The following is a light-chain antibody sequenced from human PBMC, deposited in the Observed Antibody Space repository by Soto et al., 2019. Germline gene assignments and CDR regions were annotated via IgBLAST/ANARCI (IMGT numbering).Light chain of an antibody. CDR2: GAS. CDR3: QQYNNWPPTWT. Sequence: EIVMTQSPATLSVSPGERATLSCRASQSVSSNLAWYQQKPGQAPRLLIYGASTRATGIPARFSGSGSGTEFTLTISSLQSEDFAVYYCQQYNNWPPTWTFGQGTDWRL. J-gene: IGKJ5*01. V-gene: IGKV3-15*01. CDR1: QSVSSN.